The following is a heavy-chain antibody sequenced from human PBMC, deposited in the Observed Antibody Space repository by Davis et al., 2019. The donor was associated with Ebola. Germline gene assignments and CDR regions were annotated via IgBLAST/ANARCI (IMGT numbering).Heavy chain of an antibody. J-gene: IGHJ6*02. CDR1: GFTFSSYE. D-gene: IGHD3-3*01. V-gene: IGHV3-48*03. CDR2: ISSSGSTI. Sequence: GESLKISCAASGFTFSSYEMNWVRQAPGKGLEWVSYISSSGSTIYYADSVKGRFTISRDNAKNSLYLQMNSLRAEDTAVYYCARDGTIFGVVHYGMDVWDQGTTVTVSS. CDR3: ARDGTIFGVVHYGMDV.